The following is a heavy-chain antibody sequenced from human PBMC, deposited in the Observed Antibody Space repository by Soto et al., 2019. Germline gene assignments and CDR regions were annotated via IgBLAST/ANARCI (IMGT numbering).Heavy chain of an antibody. CDR3: ARGHQYSSSWYIAAYYTDGMDV. CDR2: INGGNGNT. J-gene: IGHJ6*02. Sequence: QVQLVQSGAEVKKPGASVKVSCKASGYTFTSYAMHWVRQAPGQRLEWMGLINGGNGNTKYSQRFQGRVTITRDTAATTAYMELSSLRSEDTAVYYCARGHQYSSSWYIAAYYTDGMDVWCQGTTLTVSS. CDR1: GYTFTSYA. D-gene: IGHD6-13*01. V-gene: IGHV1-3*01.